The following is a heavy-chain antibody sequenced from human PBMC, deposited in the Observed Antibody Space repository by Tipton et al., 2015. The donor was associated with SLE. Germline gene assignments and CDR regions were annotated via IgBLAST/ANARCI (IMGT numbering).Heavy chain of an antibody. CDR3: ARDLGYSYGDAFDI. CDR2: ISYDGSNK. CDR1: RFTISSYD. V-gene: IGHV3-30-3*01. J-gene: IGHJ3*02. D-gene: IGHD5-18*01. Sequence: QLVQSGGGVVQPGRSLRLSCAASRFTISSYDMHWVRQAPGKGLEWVAVISYDGSNKYYADSVKGRFTISRDNAKNSLYLQMNSLRAEDTAVYYCARDLGYSYGDAFDIWGQGTMVTVSS.